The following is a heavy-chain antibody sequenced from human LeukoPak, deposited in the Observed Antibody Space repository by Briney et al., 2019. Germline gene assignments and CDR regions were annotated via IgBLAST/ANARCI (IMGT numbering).Heavy chain of an antibody. CDR1: GYTFTSHD. D-gene: IGHD3-10*01. V-gene: IGHV1-8*01. CDR3: ARVDYTSASPDNWFDP. CDR2: MNPNSGNT. J-gene: IGHJ5*02. Sequence: GASVKVSCKASGYTFTSHDINWVRQATGQGLEWMGWMNPNSGNTGYAQKFQGRVIMTRNTSINTAYMELSGLRSEDTAVYFCARVDYTSASPDNWFDPWGQGTLVTVSS.